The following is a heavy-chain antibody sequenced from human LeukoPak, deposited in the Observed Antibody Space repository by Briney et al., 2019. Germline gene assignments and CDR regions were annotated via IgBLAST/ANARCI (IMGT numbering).Heavy chain of an antibody. J-gene: IGHJ6*03. V-gene: IGHV1-8*01. Sequence: ASVKVSCKASGYSFTSYYMHWVRQATGQGLEWMGWMNPNSGNTGYAQKFQGRVTMTRNTSISMAYMELSSLRSEDTAVYYCARGYGSSGYIYYYYYMDVWGKGTTVTISS. CDR3: ARGYGSSGYIYYYYYMDV. CDR2: MNPNSGNT. CDR1: GYSFTSYY. D-gene: IGHD5-12*01.